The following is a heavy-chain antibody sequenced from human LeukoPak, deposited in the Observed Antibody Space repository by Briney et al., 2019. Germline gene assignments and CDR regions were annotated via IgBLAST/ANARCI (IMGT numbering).Heavy chain of an antibody. V-gene: IGHV1-8*02. CDR1: GYTFTSYG. Sequence: GASVKVSCKASGYTFTSYGISWVRQAPGQGLEWMGWMNPNSGNTGYAQKFQGRVTMTRNTSISTAYMELSSLRSEDTAVYYCAREITMIVVAKAIGLFDYWGQGTLVTVSS. D-gene: IGHD3-22*01. CDR2: MNPNSGNT. J-gene: IGHJ4*02. CDR3: AREITMIVVAKAIGLFDY.